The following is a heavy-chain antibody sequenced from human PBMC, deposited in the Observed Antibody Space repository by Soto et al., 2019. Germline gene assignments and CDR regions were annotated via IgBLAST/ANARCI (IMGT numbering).Heavy chain of an antibody. CDR3: ARHVRIGSYSMDG. J-gene: IGHJ6*03. Sequence: QLQLQESGPGLVKPSETLSLTCTVSGGSISSSSYYWGWIRQPPGKGLEWIGSIYYSGSTQYNPSLKSRVTIPVNTSESQFSLKLSSVTAADTAVYYCARHVRIGSYSMDGWGKGTTVPVSS. CDR1: GGSISSSSYY. V-gene: IGHV4-39*01. CDR2: IYYSGST.